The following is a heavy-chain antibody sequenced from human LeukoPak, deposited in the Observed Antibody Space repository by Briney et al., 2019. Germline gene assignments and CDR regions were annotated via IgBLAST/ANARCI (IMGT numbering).Heavy chain of an antibody. CDR3: ARGLGYDRSYYYYYMDV. J-gene: IGHJ6*03. V-gene: IGHV4-59*01. D-gene: IGHD5-12*01. CDR2: IYYSGST. Sequence: PSETLSLTCTVSDGSISSYYWSWIRQPPGKGLEWIGYIYYSGSTNYNPSLKSRVTISVDTSKNQFSRKLSSVTAADTAVYYCARGLGYDRSYYYYYMDVWGKGTTVTVSS. CDR1: DGSISSYY.